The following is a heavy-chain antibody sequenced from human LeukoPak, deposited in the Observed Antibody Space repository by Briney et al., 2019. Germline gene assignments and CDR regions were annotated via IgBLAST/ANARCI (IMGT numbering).Heavy chain of an antibody. CDR2: IYYSGST. CDR3: ARAPYHYYGMDV. Sequence: PSETLSLTCTVSGGSISSYYWSWIRQPPGKGLEWIGYIYYSGSTNYNPSLKSRVTISVDTSKNQFSLKLSSVTAADTAVYYCARAPYHYYGMDVWGQGTTVTVSS. CDR1: GGSISSYY. J-gene: IGHJ6*02. V-gene: IGHV4-59*01.